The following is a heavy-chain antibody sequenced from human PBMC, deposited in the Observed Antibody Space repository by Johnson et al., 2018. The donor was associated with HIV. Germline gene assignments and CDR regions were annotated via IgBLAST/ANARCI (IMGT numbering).Heavy chain of an antibody. D-gene: IGHD6-19*01. CDR2: IPYDGSNK. V-gene: IGHV3-30*02. J-gene: IGHJ3*02. CDR1: GLTFSSYG. CDR3: TRVKDETYSSASRWAFDI. Sequence: QVQLVESGGGVVQPGGSLRLSCAAYGLTFSSYGMHRVRQAPGKGLDWVALIPYDGSNKYYADSVKGGFTISGDDSKSIVYLQMNSLKTEDTAVYYCTRVKDETYSSASRWAFDIWGQGTMVTVSS.